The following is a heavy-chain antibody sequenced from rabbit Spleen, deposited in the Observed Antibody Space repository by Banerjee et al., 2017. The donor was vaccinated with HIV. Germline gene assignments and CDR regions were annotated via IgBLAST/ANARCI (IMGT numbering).Heavy chain of an antibody. CDR1: GFTISGYW. D-gene: IGHD7-1*01. CDR3: ARGGTGAADDGLPNDFDL. CDR2: IYPITDTT. Sequence: QLEESGGRLVQPGGSLTLSCKAFGFTISGYWMNWVRQAPGKGLEWIGIIYPITDTTYYANWVNGRFTISSDNARNTVDLQMNSLTAADTATYFCARGGTGAADDGLPNDFDLWGQGTLVTVS. V-gene: IGHV1S7*01. J-gene: IGHJ4*01.